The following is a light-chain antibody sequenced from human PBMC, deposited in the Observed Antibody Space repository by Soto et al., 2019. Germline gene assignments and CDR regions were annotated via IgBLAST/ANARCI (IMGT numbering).Light chain of an antibody. V-gene: IGKV3-11*01. J-gene: IGKJ4*01. CDR1: QNTRSY. Sequence: IMMTQSPATLSLSPGERATLSCRAGQNTRSYDAWYQQKSGQAPRIIIHDASNSAPGTPARFSGSGSGTDFTVTISSLEPEDFAVYYWHQRYSWLTFGGGTKVEIK. CDR3: HQRYSWLT. CDR2: DAS.